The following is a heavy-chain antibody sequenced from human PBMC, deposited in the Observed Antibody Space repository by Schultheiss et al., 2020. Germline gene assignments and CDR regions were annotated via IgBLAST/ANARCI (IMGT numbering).Heavy chain of an antibody. J-gene: IGHJ4*02. CDR2: INEDGSQK. Sequence: LSLTCAASGFTFSSYGMHWVRQAPGKGLQWVAIINEDGSQKNYVDSVRGRFTISRDNSKNSVFLQMDSLRAEDTAVYYCARDPHWGALDYWGQGTLVTVSS. CDR1: GFTFSSYG. D-gene: IGHD7-27*01. CDR3: ARDPHWGALDY. V-gene: IGHV3-7*01.